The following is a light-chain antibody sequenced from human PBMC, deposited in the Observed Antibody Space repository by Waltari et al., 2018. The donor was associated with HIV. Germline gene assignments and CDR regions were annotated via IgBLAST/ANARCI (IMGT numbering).Light chain of an antibody. Sequence: EVVLTQSPSTLSLSQGERATLSCRSSQNLGNYLAWYQQKPGQAPRLLIYDASTRASGIPARFSGSGSGTDFTLTISSLEPEDVAVYYCQQRSNWPPVTFGQGTRLEI. CDR3: QQRSNWPPVT. V-gene: IGKV3-11*01. CDR2: DAS. J-gene: IGKJ5*01. CDR1: QNLGNY.